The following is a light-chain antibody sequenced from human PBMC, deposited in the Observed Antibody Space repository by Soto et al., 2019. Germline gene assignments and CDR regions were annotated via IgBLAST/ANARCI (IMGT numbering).Light chain of an antibody. V-gene: IGLV2-23*02. J-gene: IGLJ1*01. CDR2: EVS. CDR3: CSYAGSPYV. Sequence: SVLPQPASVSVSPGQSITISCTGTSSDVGSYNLVSWYQQHPGKAPKLMIYEVSKRPSGVSNRFSGSKSGNTASLTISGLQAEDEADYYCCSYAGSPYVFGTGTKVTVL. CDR1: SSDVGSYNL.